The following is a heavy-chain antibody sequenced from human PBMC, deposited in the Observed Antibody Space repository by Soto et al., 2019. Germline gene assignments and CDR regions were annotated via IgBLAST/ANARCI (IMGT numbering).Heavy chain of an antibody. V-gene: IGHV4-34*01. CDR3: ARGIVGSSSWYYYYGMDV. CDR1: GGSFSGYY. Sequence: XETLSLACAGYGGSFSGYYLSWIRQPPGKGLEWIGEINHSGSTNYNPSLKSRVTISVDTSKNQFSLKLSSVTAADTAVYYCARGIVGSSSWYYYYGMDVWGQGTTVTVSS. CDR2: INHSGST. J-gene: IGHJ6*02. D-gene: IGHD6-13*01.